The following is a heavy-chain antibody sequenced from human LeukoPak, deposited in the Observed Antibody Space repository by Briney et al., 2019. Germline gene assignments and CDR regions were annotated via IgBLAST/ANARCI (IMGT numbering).Heavy chain of an antibody. V-gene: IGHV4-39*07. CDR1: GGSISSSSYY. D-gene: IGHD2-15*01. J-gene: IGHJ6*03. CDR3: ARLRGLRRYSYYYMDV. CDR2: IYYSGST. Sequence: PSETLSLTCTVSGGSISSSSYYWGWIRQPPGKGLEWIGSIYYSGSTYYNPSLKSRVTISVDTSKNQFSLKLSSVTAADTAVYYCARLRGLRRYSYYYMDVWGKGTTVTVSS.